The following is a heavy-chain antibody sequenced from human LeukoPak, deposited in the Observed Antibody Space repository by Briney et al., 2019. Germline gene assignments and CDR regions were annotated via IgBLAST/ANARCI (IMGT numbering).Heavy chain of an antibody. Sequence: GRSLRLSCAASGFTFSSYVMHWVRQAPGKGLEWVAVIWYDGSNKYYADSVKGRFTISRDNSKNTLYPQMNSLRAEDTAVYYCARDSTYSSGWYLPYYYYYGMDVWGQGTTVTVSS. J-gene: IGHJ6*02. V-gene: IGHV3-33*01. CDR3: ARDSTYSSGWYLPYYYYYGMDV. CDR1: GFTFSSYV. CDR2: IWYDGSNK. D-gene: IGHD6-19*01.